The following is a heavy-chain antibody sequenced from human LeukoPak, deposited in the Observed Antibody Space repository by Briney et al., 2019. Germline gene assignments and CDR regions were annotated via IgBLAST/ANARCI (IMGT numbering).Heavy chain of an antibody. CDR3: ARGDGLPLEAGEDWFDP. V-gene: IGHV4-4*07. D-gene: IGHD7-27*01. CDR2: IYTSGST. J-gene: IGHJ5*02. CDR1: GGSISSYY. Sequence: SETLSLTCTVSGGSISSYYWSWIRQPAGKGLEWIGRIYTSGSTNYNPSLKSRVTMSVDTSKNQFSLKLSSVTAADTAVYYCARGDGLPLEAGEDWFDPWGQGTLVTVSS.